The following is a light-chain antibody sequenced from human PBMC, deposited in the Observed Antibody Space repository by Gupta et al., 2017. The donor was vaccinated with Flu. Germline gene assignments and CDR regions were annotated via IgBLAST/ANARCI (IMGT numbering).Light chain of an antibody. V-gene: IGLV2-11*01. J-gene: IGLJ2*01. CDR3: CSYAGSYIPVV. CDR1: SSDIGTYNY. Sequence: QSALTQPRSVSGSPGQSVTIPCTGTSSDIGTYNYVSWYQQHPGKAPKVFIYDVTKRPSGVPDRFSGSKSGNTASLTISGLQAEDEGDYYCCSYAGSYIPVVFGGGTKLTVL. CDR2: DVT.